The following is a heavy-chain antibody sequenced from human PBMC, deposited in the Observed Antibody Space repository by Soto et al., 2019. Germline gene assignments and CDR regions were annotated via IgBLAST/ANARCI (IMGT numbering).Heavy chain of an antibody. D-gene: IGHD3-22*01. CDR1: GGLFSSYP. J-gene: IGHJ4*02. CDR2: IIPVFQTA. Sequence: SVKVSCEASGGLFSSYPISWVRQVPVQGLEWMGGIIPVFQTAYYTQRFQGRVTITADESTNTAYMELSSLRSEDTAIYYCARGGSGYTWFNEFWGQGTLVTVSS. CDR3: ARGGSGYTWFNEF. V-gene: IGHV1-69*13.